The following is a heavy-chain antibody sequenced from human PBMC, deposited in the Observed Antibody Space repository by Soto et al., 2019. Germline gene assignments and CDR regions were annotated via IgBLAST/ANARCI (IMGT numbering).Heavy chain of an antibody. Sequence: SVKVSCKASGGTFSSYAISWVRQAPGQGLEWMGGIIPIFGTANYAQKFQGRVTITADESTSTAYMELSSLRSEDTAVYYCAREGGTGTTQSFYYYYGMDVWGQGTTVTVSS. J-gene: IGHJ6*02. D-gene: IGHD1-7*01. CDR1: GGTFSSYA. CDR3: AREGGTGTTQSFYYYYGMDV. V-gene: IGHV1-69*13. CDR2: IIPIFGTA.